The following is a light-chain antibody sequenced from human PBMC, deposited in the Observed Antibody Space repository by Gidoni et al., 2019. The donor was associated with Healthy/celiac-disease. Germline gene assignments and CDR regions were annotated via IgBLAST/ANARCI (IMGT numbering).Light chain of an antibody. CDR2: EVS. CDR1: SSDVGRYNL. V-gene: IGLV2-23*02. J-gene: IGLJ3*02. CDR3: CSYAGSNWV. Sequence: QSALTQPASVSGSPGQSITISCTGTSSDVGRYNLASWYQQHPGKAPKLMIYEVSKRPSGVSNRFSGSKSGNTASLTISGLQAEDEADYYCCSYAGSNWVFGGGTKLTVL.